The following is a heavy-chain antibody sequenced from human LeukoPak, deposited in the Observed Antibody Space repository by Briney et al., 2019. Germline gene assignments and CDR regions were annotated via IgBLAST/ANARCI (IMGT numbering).Heavy chain of an antibody. CDR1: GFSFSSYW. J-gene: IGHJ4*02. D-gene: IGHD2-2*01. CDR3: ARGTPSRSVDY. V-gene: IGHV3-74*01. Sequence: PGGSLRLSCAASGFSFSSYWMDWVRQAPGKGLVWVSRISSDGSTIRYADSVKGRFTISRDNAKNTLYLQMNSLRAEDTAVYYCARGTPSRSVDYWGQGTLVTAAS. CDR2: ISSDGSTI.